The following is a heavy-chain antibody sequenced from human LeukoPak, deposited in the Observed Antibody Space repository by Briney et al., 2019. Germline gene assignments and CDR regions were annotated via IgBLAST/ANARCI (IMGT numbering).Heavy chain of an antibody. CDR2: TSGDGGST. J-gene: IGHJ3*02. CDR3: AKVFWAGAYCGGDCFAAFDI. V-gene: IGHV3-43*02. Sequence: PGGSLRLSCAASGFTFDDYAMHWVRQAPGKGLEWVSLTSGDGGSTYYADSVKGRFTISRDNSKNSLYLQMNSLRTEDTALYYCAKVFWAGAYCGGDCFAAFDIWGQGTMVTVSS. D-gene: IGHD2-21*02. CDR1: GFTFDDYA.